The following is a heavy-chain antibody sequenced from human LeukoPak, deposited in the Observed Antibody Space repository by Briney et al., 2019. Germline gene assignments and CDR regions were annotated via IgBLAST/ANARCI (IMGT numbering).Heavy chain of an antibody. J-gene: IGHJ6*02. CDR1: GGSISSSNW. Sequence: SETLSLTCADSGGSISSSNWWSWVRQPPGKGLEWIGEIYHSGSTNYNPSLKSRVTISVDKSKNQFSLKLSSVTAADTAVYYCARRILTSAEGMDVWGQGTTVTVSS. V-gene: IGHV4-4*02. CDR3: ARRILTSAEGMDV. CDR2: IYHSGST. D-gene: IGHD2-15*01.